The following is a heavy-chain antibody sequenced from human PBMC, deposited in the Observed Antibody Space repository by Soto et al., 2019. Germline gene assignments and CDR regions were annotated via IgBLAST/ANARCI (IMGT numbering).Heavy chain of an antibody. CDR1: GFTFSSYG. Sequence: GGSLRLSCAASGFTFSSYGMHWVRQAPGKGLERVAVISYDGSNKYYADSVKGRFTISRDNSKNTLYLQMNSLRAEDTAVYYCAKDGTPYYYDSSGYYSDYWGQGTLVTVSS. CDR2: ISYDGSNK. D-gene: IGHD3-22*01. CDR3: AKDGTPYYYDSSGYYSDY. V-gene: IGHV3-30*18. J-gene: IGHJ4*02.